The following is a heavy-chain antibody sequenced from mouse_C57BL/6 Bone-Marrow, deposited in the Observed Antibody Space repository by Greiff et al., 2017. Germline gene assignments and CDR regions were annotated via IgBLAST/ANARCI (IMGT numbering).Heavy chain of an antibody. Sequence: VESGGGLVQPGESLKLSCESNEYEFPSHDMPWVRKTPEKRLELVAAINSDGGSTYYPDTMERRFIISRDTTKEYMYLRMRTLRSDDAALCYCARHYDGYAMDYWGQGTSVTVSS. CDR1: EYEFPSHD. D-gene: IGHD2-12*01. CDR2: INSDGGST. V-gene: IGHV5-2*01. J-gene: IGHJ4*01. CDR3: ARHYDGYAMDY.